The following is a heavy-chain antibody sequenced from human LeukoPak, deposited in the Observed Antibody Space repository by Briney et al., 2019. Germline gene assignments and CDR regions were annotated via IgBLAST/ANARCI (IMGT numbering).Heavy chain of an antibody. CDR2: IFYNWSA. Sequence: SETLSLTCTVSGASINNYYWSWIRQAPGKGLEWIGYIFYNWSADYNPSLKSRVTISVDTSKNQFSLKLSSVTAADTAVYYCARGYSSSWYHYYYYYMDVWGKGTTVTVSS. CDR3: ARGYSSSWYHYYYYYMDV. V-gene: IGHV4-59*01. D-gene: IGHD6-13*01. CDR1: GASINNYY. J-gene: IGHJ6*03.